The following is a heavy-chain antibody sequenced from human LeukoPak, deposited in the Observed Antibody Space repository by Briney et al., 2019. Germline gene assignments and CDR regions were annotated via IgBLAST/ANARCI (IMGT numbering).Heavy chain of an antibody. J-gene: IGHJ6*02. V-gene: IGHV1-8*02. Sequence: ASVKVSCKASGYTFTSYGISWVRQAPGQGLEWMGWMNPNSGNTGYAQKFQGRVTMTRNTSISTAYMGLSSLRSEDTAVYYCARGLLGDFWSGYYSYYYYYYGMDVWGQGTTVTVSS. CDR3: ARGLLGDFWSGYYSYYYYYYGMDV. CDR1: GYTFTSYG. D-gene: IGHD3-3*01. CDR2: MNPNSGNT.